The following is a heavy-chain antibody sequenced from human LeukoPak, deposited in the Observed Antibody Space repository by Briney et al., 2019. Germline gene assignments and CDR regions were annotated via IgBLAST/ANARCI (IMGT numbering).Heavy chain of an antibody. V-gene: IGHV4-34*01. Sequence: PSETLSLTCAVYGGSFSGCYWSWIRQPPGKGLEWIGEINHSGSTNYNPSLKSRVTISVDTSKNQFSLKLSSVTAADTAVYYCARLRRVYDSSGYYSSHFDYWGQGTLVTVSS. CDR1: GGSFSGCY. D-gene: IGHD3-22*01. J-gene: IGHJ4*02. CDR3: ARLRRVYDSSGYYSSHFDY. CDR2: INHSGST.